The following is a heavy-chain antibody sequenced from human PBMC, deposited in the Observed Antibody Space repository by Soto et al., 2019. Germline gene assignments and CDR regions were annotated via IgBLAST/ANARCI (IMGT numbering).Heavy chain of an antibody. D-gene: IGHD3-22*01. CDR3: ARGRTVRNYVDDSHDYCYFFDY. CDR1: GDSISTFY. V-gene: IGHV4-59*01. CDR2: VYYTGGT. Sequence: SETLSLTCTVSGDSISTFYWSWMRQSPGKGLEWIGYVYYTGGTNYNPSLKRRVTISVDRSKKQSSLKLNPENAAETAVYYCARGRTVRNYVDDSHDYCYFFDYWGQGTQVTVSS. J-gene: IGHJ4*02.